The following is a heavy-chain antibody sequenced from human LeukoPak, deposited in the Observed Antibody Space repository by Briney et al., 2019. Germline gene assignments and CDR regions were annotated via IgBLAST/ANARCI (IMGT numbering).Heavy chain of an antibody. D-gene: IGHD3-10*01. V-gene: IGHV3-53*01. CDR2: IYSSGDA. J-gene: IGHJ4*02. CDR3: ATGYYFGSGSYGYLDY. CDR1: GFAVSSKY. Sequence: GGSLRLSCAASGFAVSSKYMSWVRQTPGKGLQWVALIYSSGDAYTADSVKGRFTISRDDSENTLYLQMDGLRAEDTAVYYCATGYYFGSGSYGYLDYWGQGTLVTVSS.